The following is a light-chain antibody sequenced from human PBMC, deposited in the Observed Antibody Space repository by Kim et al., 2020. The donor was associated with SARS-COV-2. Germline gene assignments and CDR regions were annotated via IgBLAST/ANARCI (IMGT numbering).Light chain of an antibody. CDR1: PPNIERNY. J-gene: IGLJ2*01. CDR3: ASWDGGLDTRI. CDR2: RDE. V-gene: IGLV1-47*01. Sequence: GQRVTISFSGPPPNIERNYVYWYQQLPGMAPKLLICRDEQRPSGVPDRFSASKSGTSASLAISGLRSEDEADYYCASWDGGLDTRIFGGGTQLTV.